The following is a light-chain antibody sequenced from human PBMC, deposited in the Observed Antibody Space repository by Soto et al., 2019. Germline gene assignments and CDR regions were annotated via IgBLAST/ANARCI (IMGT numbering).Light chain of an antibody. CDR3: SSYAGSNNYV. CDR2: EVS. CDR1: SSDVGGYNY. J-gene: IGLJ1*01. Sequence: QSVLTQPPSASGSPGQSVTISCTGTSSDVGGYNYVSWYQQHPGKAPKLMIYEVSKRPSGVPDRFSGSKSGNTASLTVSGLQAEYEAEYYCSSYAGSNNYVFGTGTKVTVL. V-gene: IGLV2-8*01.